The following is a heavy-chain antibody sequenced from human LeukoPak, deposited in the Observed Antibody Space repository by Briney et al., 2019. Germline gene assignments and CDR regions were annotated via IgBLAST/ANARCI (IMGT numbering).Heavy chain of an antibody. Sequence: GGSLRLSCAASGFTSISYWMNWVRQAPGKGLEWVANIKQDGSEKYYVDSVKGRFTISRGNAKNSLYLQMNSLRAEDTAVYYCARALIGYYFDYWGQGTLVTVSS. CDR1: GFTSISYW. CDR3: ARALIGYYFDY. V-gene: IGHV3-7*01. D-gene: IGHD2-8*01. CDR2: IKQDGSEK. J-gene: IGHJ4*02.